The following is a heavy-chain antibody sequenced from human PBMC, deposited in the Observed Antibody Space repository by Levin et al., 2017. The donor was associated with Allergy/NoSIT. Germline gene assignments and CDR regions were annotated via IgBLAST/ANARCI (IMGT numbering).Heavy chain of an antibody. J-gene: IGHJ4*02. D-gene: IGHD3-16*01. V-gene: IGHV3-23*01. CDR1: GFTLSSYA. Sequence: GGSLRLSCAASGFTLSSYAMNWVRQAPGKGLEWVSATSGGGDTTYYADSVRGRFTISRDNSKDTLYLQMNSLRAEDTAVYYCAKAFYTTSWRTLDYWGQGTLVAVSS. CDR2: TSGGGDTT. CDR3: AKAFYTTSWRTLDY.